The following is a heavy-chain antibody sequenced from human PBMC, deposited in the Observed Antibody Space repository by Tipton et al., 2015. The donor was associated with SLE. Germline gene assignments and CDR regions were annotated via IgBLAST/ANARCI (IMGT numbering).Heavy chain of an antibody. Sequence: SLRLSCTASGFTFSKFVMTWVRQAPGKGPEWVSTISGTGGSTYYADSVKGRFTVSRDNTQNTLYLQMKILRGDDTAVYYCASDRVEYLVRGIMPPYWYMDVWGKGTTVTVFS. J-gene: IGHJ6*03. V-gene: IGHV3-23*01. D-gene: IGHD3-10*01. CDR3: ASDRVEYLVRGIMPPYWYMDV. CDR2: ISGTGGST. CDR1: GFTFSKFV.